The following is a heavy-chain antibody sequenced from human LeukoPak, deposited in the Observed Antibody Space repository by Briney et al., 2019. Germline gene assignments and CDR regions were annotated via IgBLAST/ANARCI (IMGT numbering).Heavy chain of an antibody. D-gene: IGHD3-22*01. J-gene: IGHJ4*02. V-gene: IGHV3-66*01. Sequence: GGSLRLSCAASGFTVSSNYMSWVRQAPGKGLEWVSVIYSGGSTYYADSVKGRFTISRDNSKNTLYLQMGSLRAEDMAVYYCARGGPLDYDSSGYYYYWGQGTLVTVSS. CDR1: GFTVSSNY. CDR2: IYSGGST. CDR3: ARGGPLDYDSSGYYYY.